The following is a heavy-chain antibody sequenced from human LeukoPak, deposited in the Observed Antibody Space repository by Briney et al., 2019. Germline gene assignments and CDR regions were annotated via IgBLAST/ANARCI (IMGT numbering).Heavy chain of an antibody. V-gene: IGHV4-34*01. J-gene: IGHJ4*02. CDR3: ARMGATVRYDDY. CDR1: GGSFSGYY. Sequence: SETLSLTCAVYGGSFSGYYWSWIRQPPGKGLEWIGEINHSGSTNYNPSLNRRVTISVDTPKNQFSLKLSSVTAADTAVYYCARMGATVRYDDYWGQGTLVTVSS. CDR2: INHSGST. D-gene: IGHD1-26*01.